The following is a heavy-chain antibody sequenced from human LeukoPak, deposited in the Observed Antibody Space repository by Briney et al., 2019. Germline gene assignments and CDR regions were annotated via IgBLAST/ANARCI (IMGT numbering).Heavy chain of an antibody. Sequence: GGSLRLSCAASGFTFSSYAMGWVRQAPGKGLEWVSAISVTVDRTYYADAVKGRFTISRDNSKNTLYLQMNSLRAEDTAVYYCASHSSSSKSQVAYNWFDPWGQGTLVTVSS. D-gene: IGHD6-6*01. CDR2: ISVTVDRT. J-gene: IGHJ5*02. V-gene: IGHV3-23*01. CDR1: GFTFSSYA. CDR3: ASHSSSSKSQVAYNWFDP.